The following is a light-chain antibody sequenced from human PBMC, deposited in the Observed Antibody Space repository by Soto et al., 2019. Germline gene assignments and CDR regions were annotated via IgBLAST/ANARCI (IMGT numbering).Light chain of an antibody. CDR2: GAS. Sequence: EIVLTQSPGTLSLSPGERATVSCRASESLCSRSLAWYQQKPGQAPRLLIYGASIRATGIPDRFTCSGSGTDFTLTISRLAPEDLAVYFCQHYGGSPPNTFGQGTKLEIK. V-gene: IGKV3-20*01. J-gene: IGKJ2*01. CDR3: QHYGGSPPNT. CDR1: ESLCSRS.